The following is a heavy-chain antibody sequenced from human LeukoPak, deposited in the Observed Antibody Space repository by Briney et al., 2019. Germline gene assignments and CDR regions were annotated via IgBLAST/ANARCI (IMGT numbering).Heavy chain of an antibody. J-gene: IGHJ4*02. CDR1: GYTFTGYY. Sequence: GASVKVSCKASGYTFTGYYMHWVRQAPGQGLEWMGWINPNSGGTNYAQKFQGRVTMTRDTSISTAYMELSRLRSDDTAVYYCARQFYDFRSGYYTRGFDYWGQGTLVTVSS. D-gene: IGHD3-3*01. CDR2: INPNSGGT. CDR3: ARQFYDFRSGYYTRGFDY. V-gene: IGHV1-2*02.